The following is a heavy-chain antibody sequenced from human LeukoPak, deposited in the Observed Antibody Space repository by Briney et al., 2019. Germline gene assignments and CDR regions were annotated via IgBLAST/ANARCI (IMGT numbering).Heavy chain of an antibody. V-gene: IGHV3-53*01. Sequence: GGSLRLSCAASGFTISSNYMSWVRQAPGKGLEWVSILYSGGNTFYADSVKGRFTISRDNAKNTLWLQMDSLRAEDTAVYYCASLGSRYSESSGSSKGGDYWGQGTLVTVSS. J-gene: IGHJ4*02. CDR2: LYSGGNT. D-gene: IGHD3-22*01. CDR3: ASLGSRYSESSGSSKGGDY. CDR1: GFTISSNY.